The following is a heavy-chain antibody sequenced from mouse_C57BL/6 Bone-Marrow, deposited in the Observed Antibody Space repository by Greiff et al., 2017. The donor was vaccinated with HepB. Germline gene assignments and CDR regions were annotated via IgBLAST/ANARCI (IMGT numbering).Heavy chain of an antibody. V-gene: IGHV5-17*01. Sequence: EVQRVESGGGLVKPGGSLKLSCAASGFTFSDYGMHWVRQAPEKGLEWVAYISSGSSTIYYADTVKGRFTISRDNAKNTLCLQMTSLRSEDTAVYYCATYDYDGDYYAMDYWGQGTSVTVSS. D-gene: IGHD2-4*01. CDR1: GFTFSDYG. J-gene: IGHJ4*01. CDR3: ATYDYDGDYYAMDY. CDR2: ISSGSSTI.